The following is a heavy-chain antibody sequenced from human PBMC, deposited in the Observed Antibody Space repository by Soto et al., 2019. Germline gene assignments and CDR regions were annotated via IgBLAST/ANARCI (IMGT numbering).Heavy chain of an antibody. J-gene: IGHJ4*02. CDR2: IRSKAYGGTT. V-gene: IGHV3-49*04. D-gene: IGHD4-17*01. Sequence: HPGGSLRLSCTASGFTFGDYAMSWVRQAPGKGLEWVGFIRSKAYGGTTEYAASVKGRFTISRDDSKSIAYLQMNSLKTEDTAVYYCTRDNLEMAGEIFDYWGQGTLVTVSS. CDR1: GFTFGDYA. CDR3: TRDNLEMAGEIFDY.